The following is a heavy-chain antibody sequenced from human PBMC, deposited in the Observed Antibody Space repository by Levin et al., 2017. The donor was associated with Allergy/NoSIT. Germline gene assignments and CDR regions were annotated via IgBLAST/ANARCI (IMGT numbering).Heavy chain of an antibody. V-gene: IGHV3-30*04. Sequence: SCAASGFTFSSYAMHWVRQAPGKGLEWVAVISYDGSNKYYADSVKGRFTISRDNSKNTLYLQMNSLRAEDTAVYYCARLDSSSSHFSALTGPYGMDVWGQGTTVTVSS. J-gene: IGHJ6*02. CDR3: ARLDSSSSHFSALTGPYGMDV. CDR1: GFTFSSYA. CDR2: ISYDGSNK. D-gene: IGHD6-13*01.